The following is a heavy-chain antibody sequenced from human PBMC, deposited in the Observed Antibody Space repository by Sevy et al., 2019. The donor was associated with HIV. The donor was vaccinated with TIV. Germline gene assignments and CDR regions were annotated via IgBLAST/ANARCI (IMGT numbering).Heavy chain of an antibody. J-gene: IGHJ4*02. D-gene: IGHD6-19*01. Sequence: GGSLRLSCAASGFTFSSYGMHWVRQAPGKGLEWVAVISYDGSNKYYADSVKGRFTISRDNSKNTLYLQMNSLRAEDTAVYYCARIAVAGTWDYWGQRTLVTVSS. V-gene: IGHV3-30*03. CDR2: ISYDGSNK. CDR3: ARIAVAGTWDY. CDR1: GFTFSSYG.